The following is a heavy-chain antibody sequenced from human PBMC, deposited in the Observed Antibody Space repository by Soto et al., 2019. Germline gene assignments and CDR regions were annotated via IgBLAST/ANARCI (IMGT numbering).Heavy chain of an antibody. CDR2: ISSSSSTI. J-gene: IGHJ5*02. CDR1: GFTFSSYS. D-gene: IGHD3-10*01. Sequence: EVQLVESGGGLVQPGGSLRLSCAASGFTFSSYSMNWVRQAPGKGLEWVSYISSSSSTIYYADSVKGRFTISRDNAKNSRDLLLNGMSAEDTAVYYCAREGYYLYWFDPWGQGTLVTVSS. V-gene: IGHV3-48*01. CDR3: AREGYYLYWFDP.